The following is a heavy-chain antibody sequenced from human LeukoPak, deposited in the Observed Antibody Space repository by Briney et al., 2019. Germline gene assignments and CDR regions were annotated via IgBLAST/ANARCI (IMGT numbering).Heavy chain of an antibody. V-gene: IGHV1-2*02. J-gene: IGHJ5*02. Sequence: AVTVSCKASVYTFTGFYIHWVRQAPGEGPQWMGWVNANSGGRNYAKKFQGRVTLTRDTSITTAYMELSSLRSDDTAVYYCATSDLRFGFGNWFDPWGQGTLVTASS. D-gene: IGHD3-10*01. CDR2: VNANSGGR. CDR1: VYTFTGFY. CDR3: ATSDLRFGFGNWFDP.